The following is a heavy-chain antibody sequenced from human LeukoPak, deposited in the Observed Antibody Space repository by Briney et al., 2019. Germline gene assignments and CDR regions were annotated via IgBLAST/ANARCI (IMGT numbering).Heavy chain of an antibody. CDR3: ARHPVDDYGDYGLDY. CDR2: IYPGDSDT. D-gene: IGHD4-17*01. Sequence: GEPLKISCKGSGYSFTSYWIDWVRQTPGKGLEWMGIIYPGDSDTRYSPSFQGQVTISADKSISTAYLEWNSLKASDTAMYYCARHPVDDYGDYGLDYWGQGTLVTVSS. V-gene: IGHV5-51*01. CDR1: GYSFTSYW. J-gene: IGHJ4*02.